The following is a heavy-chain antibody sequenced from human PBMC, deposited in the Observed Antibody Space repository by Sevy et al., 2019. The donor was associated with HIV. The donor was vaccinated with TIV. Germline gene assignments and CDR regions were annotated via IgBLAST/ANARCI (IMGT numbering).Heavy chain of an antibody. Sequence: GGSLRLSCAASGCTFSSYGMHWVRQAPGKGLEWVAVIRYDGSNKYYADSVKGRFTISRDNSKNTLYLQMNSLRAEDTAVYYCARDHRSMITFGGVIVHDAFDIWRQGTMVTVSS. J-gene: IGHJ3*02. D-gene: IGHD3-16*02. CDR3: ARDHRSMITFGGVIVHDAFDI. CDR2: IRYDGSNK. CDR1: GCTFSSYG. V-gene: IGHV3-33*01.